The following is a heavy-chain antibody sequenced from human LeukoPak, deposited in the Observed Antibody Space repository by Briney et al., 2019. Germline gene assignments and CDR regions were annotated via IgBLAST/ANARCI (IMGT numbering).Heavy chain of an antibody. CDR2: ISGSGGST. CDR3: AKLPSLLVVPAAFEY. Sequence: GGSLRLSCAASGFTFSSYAMTWVRQAPGKGLEWVSTISGSGGSTYSADSVKGRFTISRDNSNNTLYLQMNSLRAEDTAIYYCAKLPSLLVVPAAFEYWGRGTLVTVSS. J-gene: IGHJ4*02. D-gene: IGHD2-2*01. CDR1: GFTFSSYA. V-gene: IGHV3-23*01.